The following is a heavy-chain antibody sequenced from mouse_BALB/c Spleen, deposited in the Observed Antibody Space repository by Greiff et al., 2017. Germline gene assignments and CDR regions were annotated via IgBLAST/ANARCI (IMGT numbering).Heavy chain of an antibody. J-gene: IGHJ4*01. V-gene: IGHV3-2*02. CDR3: ARSRDGYYGAMDY. CDR1: GYSITSDYA. CDR2: ISYSGST. D-gene: IGHD2-3*01. Sequence: VQLKESGPGLVKPSQSLSLTCTVTGYSITSDYAWNWIRQFPGNKLEWMGYISYSGSTSYNPSLKSRISITRDTSKNQFFLQLNSVTTEDTATYYCARSRDGYYGAMDYWGQGTSVTVSS.